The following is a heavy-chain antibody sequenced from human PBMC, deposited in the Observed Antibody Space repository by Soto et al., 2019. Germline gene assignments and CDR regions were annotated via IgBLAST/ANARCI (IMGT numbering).Heavy chain of an antibody. Sequence: QVQLVESGGGVVQPGRSLRLSCAASGFTFSSYGFHWVRQAPGKGLEWVAVIWYDGSNKYYADSVKGRFTISRDNSKNTLYLQMNSRRAEDTAVYYCAREHDGYWGQGTLVTVSS. D-gene: IGHD3-3*01. CDR1: GFTFSSYG. CDR3: AREHDGY. CDR2: IWYDGSNK. J-gene: IGHJ4*02. V-gene: IGHV3-33*01.